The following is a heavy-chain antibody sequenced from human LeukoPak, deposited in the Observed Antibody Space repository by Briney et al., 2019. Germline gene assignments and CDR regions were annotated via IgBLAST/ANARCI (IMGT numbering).Heavy chain of an antibody. Sequence: SETLSLTCAVSGGSISRSNWWSWVRQPPGKGLEWIGEINHSGSTNYNPSLKSRVTISVDTSKNQFSLKLSFVTAADTAVYYCARGSCGGDCYRYYYYMDVWGKGTTVTVSS. J-gene: IGHJ6*03. V-gene: IGHV4-4*02. CDR3: ARGSCGGDCYRYYYYMDV. CDR1: GGSISRSNW. D-gene: IGHD2-21*02. CDR2: INHSGST.